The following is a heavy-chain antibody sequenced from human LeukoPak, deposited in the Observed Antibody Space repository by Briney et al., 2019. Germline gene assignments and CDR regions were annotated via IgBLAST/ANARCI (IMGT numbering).Heavy chain of an antibody. Sequence: SETLSLTCAVYGGSFSGYYWSWIRQPPGKGLEWIGEINHSGSTNYNPSLKSRVTISVDTSKNQFSLKLSSVTAADTAVYYCARGLGYCSSTSCYALHFDYWSQGTLVTVSS. CDR1: GGSFSGYY. J-gene: IGHJ4*02. V-gene: IGHV4-34*01. D-gene: IGHD2-2*01. CDR3: ARGLGYCSSTSCYALHFDY. CDR2: INHSGST.